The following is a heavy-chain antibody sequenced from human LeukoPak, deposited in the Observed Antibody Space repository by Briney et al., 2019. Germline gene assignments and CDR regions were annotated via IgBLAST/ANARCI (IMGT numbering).Heavy chain of an antibody. CDR1: GGSISSYY. J-gene: IGHJ4*02. D-gene: IGHD6-19*01. Sequence: SETLSLTCTVSGGSISSYYWSWIRQPPGKGLEWIGYIYYSGSTNYNPSLKSRVTISVDTSKNQFSLKLSSVTDADTAVYYCARGPFYSSGWTLDYWGQGTLVTVSS. CDR3: ARGPFYSSGWTLDY. CDR2: IYYSGST. V-gene: IGHV4-59*01.